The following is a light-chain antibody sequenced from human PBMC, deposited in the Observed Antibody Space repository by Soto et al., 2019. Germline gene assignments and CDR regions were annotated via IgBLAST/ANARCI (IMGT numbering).Light chain of an antibody. V-gene: IGLV2-11*01. CDR2: DVS. CDR1: SSDVGAYNL. J-gene: IGLJ2*01. Sequence: QSVLTQPPSVSGSPGQSVTISCTGTSSDVGAYNLVSWYQQYPGKAPKLIIFDVSARPSGVPDRFSGSKSGNTASLTISGLQADDEADYYCCSYAGTYSPVLGGGTKLTVL. CDR3: CSYAGTYSPV.